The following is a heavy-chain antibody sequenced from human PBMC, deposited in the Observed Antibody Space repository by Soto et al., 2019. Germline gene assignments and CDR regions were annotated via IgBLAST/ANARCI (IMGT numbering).Heavy chain of an antibody. V-gene: IGHV1-24*01. CDR2: FDPGNGET. Sequence: ASVNVSCKVSGYTLTELSMHWVRQAPGKGLEWMGGFDPGNGETIYAQKFQGRVTMTGDTSASTAYMELSSLRSEDTAVYYCARDLGGWPDYWGQGTTVTVSS. CDR1: GYTLTELS. CDR3: ARDLGGWPDY. J-gene: IGHJ4*03. D-gene: IGHD2-15*01.